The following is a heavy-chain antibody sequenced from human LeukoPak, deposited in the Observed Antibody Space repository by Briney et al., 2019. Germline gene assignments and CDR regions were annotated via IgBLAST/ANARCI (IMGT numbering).Heavy chain of an antibody. CDR1: GLTFSSHW. CDR3: ARDGGSYDFDY. CDR2: ITNDGSST. V-gene: IGHV3-74*01. D-gene: IGHD1-26*01. Sequence: GGSLRLSCAASGLTFSSHWMHWDRQAPGKGLVWVSRITNDGSSTTYADSVKGRFTISRDNSKNTLYLQMNSLRAEDTAVYYCARDGGSYDFDYWGQGTLVTVSS. J-gene: IGHJ4*02.